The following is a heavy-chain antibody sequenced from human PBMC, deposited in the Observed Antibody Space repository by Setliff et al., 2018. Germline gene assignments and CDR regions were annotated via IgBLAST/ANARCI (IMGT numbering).Heavy chain of an antibody. CDR1: GDTFSSYA. Sequence: ASVKVSCKASGDTFSSYAINWVRQAPGQGLEWMGGIIPIFGTANYAQKFQGRLTITTVGSTSTAYMELSSLRSEDTAVYYCARADYIRYFYMDAWARGTLGTVSS. CDR3: ARADYIRYFYMDA. J-gene: IGHJ5*02. V-gene: IGHV1-69*05. D-gene: IGHD4-4*01. CDR2: IIPIFGTA.